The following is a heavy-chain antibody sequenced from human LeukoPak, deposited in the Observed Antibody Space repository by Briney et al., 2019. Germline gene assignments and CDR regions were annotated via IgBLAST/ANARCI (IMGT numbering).Heavy chain of an antibody. CDR1: GYTFTSHY. CDR2: INPSGGST. CDR3: ARAGRGSGGFDY. V-gene: IGHV1-46*01. Sequence: ASVTVSCKASGYTFTSHYMHWVRQAPGQGLEWMGIINPSGGSTGYAQKFQGRVTMTRDTSTSTVYMELSSLRSEDRAVYYCARAGRGSGGFDYWGQGTLVTVSS. D-gene: IGHD3-16*01. J-gene: IGHJ4*02.